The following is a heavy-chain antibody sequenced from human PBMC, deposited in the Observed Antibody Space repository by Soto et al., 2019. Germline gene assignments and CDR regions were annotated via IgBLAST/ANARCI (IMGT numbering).Heavy chain of an antibody. V-gene: IGHV4-30-2*01. CDR1: GGSISSGAYS. CDR3: YTLRGDLYFDP. Sequence: QLQLQESGSGLVKPSQTLSLTCAVSGGSISSGAYSWSWIRQPPGKGLEWIGYILHRGSTYYNPSLKSRVTISVDRSKNQFSLKLSSVTAADTAVYYCYTLRGDLYFDPCGEGTLVTVSS. CDR2: ILHRGST. J-gene: IGHJ5*02. D-gene: IGHD2-21*01.